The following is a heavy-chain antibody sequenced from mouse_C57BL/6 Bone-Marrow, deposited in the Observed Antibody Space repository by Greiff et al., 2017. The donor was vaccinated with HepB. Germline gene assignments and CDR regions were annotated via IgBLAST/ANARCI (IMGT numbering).Heavy chain of an antibody. J-gene: IGHJ2*01. D-gene: IGHD4-1*01. Sequence: QVQLQQSGAELVKPGASVKISCKASGYAFSSYWMNWVKQRPGKGLEWIGQIYPGDGDTNYNGKFKGKATLTADKSSSTAYMQLSSLTSEDSAVYFCARRPNWDLFDYWGQGTTLTVSS. CDR1: GYAFSSYW. CDR3: ARRPNWDLFDY. CDR2: IYPGDGDT. V-gene: IGHV1-80*01.